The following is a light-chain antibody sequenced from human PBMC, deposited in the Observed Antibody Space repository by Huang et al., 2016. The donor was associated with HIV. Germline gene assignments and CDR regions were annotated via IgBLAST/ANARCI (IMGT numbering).Light chain of an antibody. CDR2: GAS. CDR1: QRVSRN. V-gene: IGKV3-15*01. CDR3: QQYNNWPPMYT. Sequence: EIDLTQSPATRSMSPGQRANFSCRASQRVSRNLAWFHQKPGQAPRLLIYGASTRATCIPARFSGSGSGTEFTLTISSLQSEDFAVYYCQQYNNWPPMYTFGQGTKLEV. J-gene: IGKJ2*01.